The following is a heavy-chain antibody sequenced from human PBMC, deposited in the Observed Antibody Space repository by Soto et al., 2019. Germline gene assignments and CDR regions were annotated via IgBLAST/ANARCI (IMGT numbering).Heavy chain of an antibody. CDR1: GFTFSSYA. CDR2: ISYDGSNK. J-gene: IGHJ6*02. Sequence: LILSCAASGFTFSSYAIHWVRHAPVKLLDWVAVISYDGSNKYYADSVKGRFTISRDNSKNTLYLQMNSLRAEDTAVYYCARDLYYDSSGIYYYYYGMDVWGQGTTVTVSS. D-gene: IGHD3-22*01. CDR3: ARDLYYDSSGIYYYYYGMDV. V-gene: IGHV3-30-3*01.